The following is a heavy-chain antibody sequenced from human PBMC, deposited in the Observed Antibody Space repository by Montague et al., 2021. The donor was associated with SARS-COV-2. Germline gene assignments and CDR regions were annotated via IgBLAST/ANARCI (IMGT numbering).Heavy chain of an antibody. D-gene: IGHD3-22*01. Sequence: PALVKPTQTLTLTCTFSGFSPSTSGMCVSWIRQPPGKALEWLALIDWEDDKYYSTSLKTRLTISKDTSKNQVVLTMTNMDPVDTATYYCARYYYDSSGYYYFDYWGQGTLVTVSS. CDR1: GFSPSTSGMC. J-gene: IGHJ4*02. V-gene: IGHV2-70*01. CDR2: IDWEDDK. CDR3: ARYYYDSSGYYYFDY.